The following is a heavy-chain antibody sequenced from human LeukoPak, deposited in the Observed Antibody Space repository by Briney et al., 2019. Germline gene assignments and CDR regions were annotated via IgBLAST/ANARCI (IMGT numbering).Heavy chain of an antibody. J-gene: IGHJ5*02. CDR3: ARALGVDCSTINCFLSPFDP. V-gene: IGHV1-2*02. CDR2: INPNSGGT. D-gene: IGHD2-2*01. Sequence: ASVKVSCKASGYTFIGYYMYRVRQAPGQGLEWMGWINPNSGGTNYAQKFQGRVTMTRDTSISTAYLELSSLRSDDTAVYYCARALGVDCSTINCFLSPFDPWGQGTLVTVSS. CDR1: GYTFIGYY.